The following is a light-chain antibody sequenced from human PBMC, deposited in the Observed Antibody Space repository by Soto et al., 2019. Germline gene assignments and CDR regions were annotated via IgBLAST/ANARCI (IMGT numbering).Light chain of an antibody. V-gene: IGKV3-11*01. CDR2: DAS. CDR3: QQRNTWPLT. Sequence: ETVLTQFPATLSLSPGERATLSCRASQSISSYLAWYQQKPGQAPRLLIYDASNRATGIPARFSGSASGTDFXLTISSLEPEDFAVYYCQQRNTWPLTFGGGTKVEIK. J-gene: IGKJ4*01. CDR1: QSISSY.